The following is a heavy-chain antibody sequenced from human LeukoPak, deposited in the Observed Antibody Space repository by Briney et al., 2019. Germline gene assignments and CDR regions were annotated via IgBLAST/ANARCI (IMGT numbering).Heavy chain of an antibody. J-gene: IGHJ5*02. CDR3: ARAIDYGSGSYELGFDP. V-gene: IGHV1-8*01. CDR2: MKPNSGNT. D-gene: IGHD3-10*01. Sequence: ASVMVSCKASGYTFSNYDINWVRQATGQGLEWMGWMKPNSGNTGYAQKFQGRVTMTRNTAISTAYMELSSLRSEDTAVYYCARAIDYGSGSYELGFDPWGQGTLVTVSS. CDR1: GYTFSNYD.